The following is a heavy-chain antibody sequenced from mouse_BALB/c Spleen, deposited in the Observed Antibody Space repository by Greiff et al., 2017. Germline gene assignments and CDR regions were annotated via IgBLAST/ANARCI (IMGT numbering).Heavy chain of an antibody. V-gene: IGHV1-47*01. J-gene: IGHJ1*01. CDR3: ARAYGSSYDWYFDV. CDR2: FHPYNDDT. CDR1: GYTFTTYP. Sequence: VKLMESGAELVKPGASVKMSCKAFGYTFTTYPIEWMKQNHGKSLEWIGNFHPYNDDTKYNEKFKGKAKLTVEKSSSTVYLELSRLTSDDSAVYYCARAYGSSYDWYFDVWGAGTTVTVSS. D-gene: IGHD1-1*01.